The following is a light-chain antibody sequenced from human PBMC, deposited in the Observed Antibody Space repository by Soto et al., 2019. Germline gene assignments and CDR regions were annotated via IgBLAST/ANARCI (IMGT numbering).Light chain of an antibody. CDR1: PSVSNS. Sequence: ESVLTQSPATLSLSPGERATLSCRASPSVSNSLAWYQHKPGQAPRLLIYDASNRATGVPTRFSGSGSGTDFILTISSLEPEDFAVYYCQQRNKWPPVTFGGGTKVDIK. CDR3: QQRNKWPPVT. CDR2: DAS. J-gene: IGKJ4*01. V-gene: IGKV3-11*01.